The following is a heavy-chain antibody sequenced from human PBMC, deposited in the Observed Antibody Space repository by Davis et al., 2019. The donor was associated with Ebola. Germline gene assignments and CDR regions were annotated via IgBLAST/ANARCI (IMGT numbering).Heavy chain of an antibody. CDR3: ARGVPAAPFYYYYGMDV. J-gene: IGHJ6*02. D-gene: IGHD2-2*01. V-gene: IGHV3-21*01. CDR1: GFTFSSYS. CDR2: ISSSSSYI. Sequence: GGSLRLSCAASGFTFSSYSMNWVRQAPGKGLEWVSSISSSSSYIYYADSVKGRFTISRDNAKNSLYLQMNSLRAEDTAVYYCARGVPAAPFYYYYGMDVWGQGTTVTVSS.